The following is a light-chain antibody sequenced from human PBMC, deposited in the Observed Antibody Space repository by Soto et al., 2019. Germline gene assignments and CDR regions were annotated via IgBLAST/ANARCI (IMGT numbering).Light chain of an antibody. V-gene: IGKV1-39*01. CDR2: AAS. CDR3: QQSYSTPIT. CDR1: QSISSY. Sequence: DIQMTQSPSSLSASVGDRVTITCRASQSISSYLNWYQQKPGKAPKVLIYAASSLQSGVPSRFSGSGSGTEFTLTISSLQPEDFATYYCQQSYSTPITFGQGTRLEIK. J-gene: IGKJ5*01.